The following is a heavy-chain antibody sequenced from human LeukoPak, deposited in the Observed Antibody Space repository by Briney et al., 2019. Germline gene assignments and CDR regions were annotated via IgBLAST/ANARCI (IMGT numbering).Heavy chain of an antibody. D-gene: IGHD1-26*01. CDR2: IYSSGST. CDR3: ARYSGSYSGPVFDP. Sequence: SETLSLTCTVSGGSISSYYWSWIRQSPGKGLEWIGYIYSSGSTYYNPSLKSRVTISVDMSQNQFSLKFNSVIAADTAVYYCARYSGSYSGPVFDPWGQGTLVTVSS. J-gene: IGHJ5*02. V-gene: IGHV4-59*12. CDR1: GGSISSYY.